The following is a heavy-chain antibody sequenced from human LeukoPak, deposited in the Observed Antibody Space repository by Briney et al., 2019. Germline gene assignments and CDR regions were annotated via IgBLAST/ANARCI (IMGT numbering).Heavy chain of an antibody. CDR2: ISSSGSTI. Sequence: GGSLRLSCAASGFTFSSYEMNWDRQAAGKGLEWVSYISSSGSTIYYADSVKGRFTISRDNAKNSLYLQMNSLRAEDTAVYYCAELGITMIGGVWGKGTTVTISS. V-gene: IGHV3-48*03. D-gene: IGHD3-10*02. CDR1: GFTFSSYE. J-gene: IGHJ6*04. CDR3: AELGITMIGGV.